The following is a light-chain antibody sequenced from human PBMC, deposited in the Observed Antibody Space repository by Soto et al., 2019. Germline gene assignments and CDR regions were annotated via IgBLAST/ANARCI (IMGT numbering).Light chain of an antibody. V-gene: IGLV2-23*01. CDR3: CSYAGSSTSVV. CDR1: SSDGGSYNL. CDR2: EGS. J-gene: IGLJ2*01. Sequence: QSALTQAASVSGSPGQSITISCTGTSSDGGSYNLVSWYQQHPGKAPKLMIYEGSKRPSGVSNRFSGSKSGNTASLTISGLQAGDEADYYCCSYAGSSTSVVFGGGTKVTVL.